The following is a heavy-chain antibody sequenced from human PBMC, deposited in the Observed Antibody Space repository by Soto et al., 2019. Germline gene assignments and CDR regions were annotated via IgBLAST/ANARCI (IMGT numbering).Heavy chain of an antibody. CDR1: GGTFSSYA. D-gene: IGHD1-7*01. Sequence: SSVKVSCKASGGTFSSYAISWVRQAPGQGLEWMGGIIPIFGTANYAQKFQGRVTITADESTSTAYMELSSLRSEDTAVYYCCARTGTTSLPYGMDVWGQGTTVTVSS. J-gene: IGHJ6*02. CDR3: CARTGTTSLPYGMDV. CDR2: IIPIFGTA. V-gene: IGHV1-69*13.